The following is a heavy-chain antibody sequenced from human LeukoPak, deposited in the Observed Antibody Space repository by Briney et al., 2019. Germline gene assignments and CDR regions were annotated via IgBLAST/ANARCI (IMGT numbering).Heavy chain of an antibody. CDR2: INHSGST. V-gene: IGHV4-34*01. Sequence: SETLSPTCAVYGGSFSGYYCSWMRQPPGKGLEWIGEINHSGSTNYNPSLKSRVTISVDTSKNQFSLKLSSVTAADTAVYYCARGRPYSSGYYRAFDIWGQGTMVTVSS. D-gene: IGHD3-22*01. CDR1: GGSFSGYY. CDR3: ARGRPYSSGYYRAFDI. J-gene: IGHJ3*02.